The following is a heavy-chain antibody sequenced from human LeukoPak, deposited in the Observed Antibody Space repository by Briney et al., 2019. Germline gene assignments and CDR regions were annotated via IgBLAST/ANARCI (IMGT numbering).Heavy chain of an antibody. CDR2: LSSSGGST. CDR3: AKIGHCSSTSCPFGY. D-gene: IGHD2-2*01. V-gene: IGHV3-23*01. Sequence: GASPRLPFSASGFPFFSYALCWVRPGPGEGVEWVSPLSSSGGSTYYADSVKGRFTISRDNSKNTLYLQMNSLRAEDTAVYYCAKIGHCSSTSCPFGYWGQGTLVTVSS. J-gene: IGHJ4*02. CDR1: GFPFFSYA.